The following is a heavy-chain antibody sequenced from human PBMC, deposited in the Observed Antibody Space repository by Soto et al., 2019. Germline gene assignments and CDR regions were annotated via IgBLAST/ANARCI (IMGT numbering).Heavy chain of an antibody. CDR1: GFSLSTSGVG. CDR2: IYWDDDK. J-gene: IGHJ4*02. V-gene: IGHV2-5*02. Sequence: QITLKESGPTLVKPTQTLTLTCTFSGFSLSTSGVGVGWIRQPPGKALEWLALIYWDDDKRYSPSLKSRLTITKDTSKTQVVLTMTNMDPVDTATYYCAHTYYDFWSGYYAAAFDYWGQGTLVTVSS. CDR3: AHTYYDFWSGYYAAAFDY. D-gene: IGHD3-3*01.